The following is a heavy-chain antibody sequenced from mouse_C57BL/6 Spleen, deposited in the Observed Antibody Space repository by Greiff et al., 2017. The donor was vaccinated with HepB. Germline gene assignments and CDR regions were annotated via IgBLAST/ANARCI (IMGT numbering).Heavy chain of an antibody. CDR2: ISSGSSTI. V-gene: IGHV5-17*01. CDR1: GFTFSDYG. CDR3: ARDLLTWFAY. D-gene: IGHD1-1*01. J-gene: IGHJ3*01. Sequence: EVKLQESGGGLVKPGGSLKLSCAASGFTFSDYGMHWVRQAPEKGLEWVAYISSGSSTIYYADTVKGRFTISRDNAKNTLFLQMTSLRSEDTAMYYCARDLLTWFAYWGQGTLVTVSA.